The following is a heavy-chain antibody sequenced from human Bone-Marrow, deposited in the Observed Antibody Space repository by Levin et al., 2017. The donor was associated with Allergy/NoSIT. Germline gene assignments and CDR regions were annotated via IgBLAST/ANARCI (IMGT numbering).Heavy chain of an antibody. Sequence: SETLSLTCTVSGGSISARGYYWGWIRQPPGDGPDWIWIINYGGITYKNPSLKNRLIISVDTSKHQFFMNLTSVTAADTAVYYCARHQATGPYDYYYYKDVWGKGTTVTVSS. J-gene: IGHJ6*03. CDR1: GGSISARGYY. CDR2: INYGGIT. D-gene: IGHD3-9*01. CDR3: ARHQATGPYDYYYYKDV. V-gene: IGHV4-39*01.